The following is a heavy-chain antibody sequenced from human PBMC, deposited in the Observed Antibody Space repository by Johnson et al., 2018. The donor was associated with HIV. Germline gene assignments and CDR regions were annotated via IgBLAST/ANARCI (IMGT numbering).Heavy chain of an antibody. CDR1: GFTLSSYW. V-gene: IGHV3-30*03. J-gene: IGHJ3*02. CDR3: ARCRDCYTLLSAFDI. CDR2: ISYDGSNK. D-gene: IGHD5-24*01. Sequence: QVQLVESGGGVVRPGGSLRLSCAGSGFTLSSYWMSWVRQAPGKGLEWVALISYDGSNKYYVDSVKGRFTISRDNSKNTLYIQMGSLRAEDMAVYYCARCRDCYTLLSAFDIWGQGTMVTVSS.